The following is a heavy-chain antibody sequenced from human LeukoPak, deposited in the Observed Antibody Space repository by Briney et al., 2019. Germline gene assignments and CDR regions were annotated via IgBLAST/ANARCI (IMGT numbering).Heavy chain of an antibody. Sequence: PSETLSLTCTVSDGSISSGSYYWGWIRQPPGKGLEWIANIHYSGITYYNPSFKSRVTISVDTSKNQFSLKLSSVTAADTAVYYCARLGRQRFLIYCGGDCSPDDYWGQGTLVTVSS. CDR2: IHYSGIT. D-gene: IGHD2-21*01. CDR1: DGSISSGSYY. V-gene: IGHV4-39*01. CDR3: ARLGRQRFLIYCGGDCSPDDY. J-gene: IGHJ4*02.